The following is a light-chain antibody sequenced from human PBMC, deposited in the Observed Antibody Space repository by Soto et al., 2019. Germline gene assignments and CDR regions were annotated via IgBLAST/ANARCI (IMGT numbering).Light chain of an antibody. CDR1: SSNIGSNY. V-gene: IGLV1-47*02. Sequence: QAVVTQPPSASGTPGQRVTISCSGSSSNIGSNYVYWYQQLPGTAPKLLIYSNNQRPSGVPDRFSGSKSGTSASPAISGLRSEDEADYYCAAWDDSLSGRVFGGGTKLTVL. J-gene: IGLJ3*02. CDR2: SNN. CDR3: AAWDDSLSGRV.